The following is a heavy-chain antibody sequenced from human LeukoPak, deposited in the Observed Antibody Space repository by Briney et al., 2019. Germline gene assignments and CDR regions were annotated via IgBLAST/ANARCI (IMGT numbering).Heavy chain of an antibody. J-gene: IGHJ4*02. CDR1: GGSISSGDYY. CDR2: IYYSGST. D-gene: IGHD6-19*01. V-gene: IGHV4-30-4*01. CDR3: AREESSGWTFDY. Sequence: SQTLSLICTVSGGSISSGDYYWSWIRQPPGKGLEWIGYIYYSGSTYYNPSLKSRVTISVDTSKNQFSLKLSSVTAADTAVYYCAREESSGWTFDYWGQGTLVTVSS.